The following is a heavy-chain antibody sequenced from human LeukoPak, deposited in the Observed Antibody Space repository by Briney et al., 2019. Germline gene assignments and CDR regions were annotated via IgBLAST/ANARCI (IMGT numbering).Heavy chain of an antibody. CDR1: GGSISRGGYY. CDR3: GRPSLILIES. Sequence: SETLSLTCTVSGGSISRGGYYWSWIRQHPGKGLEWIGYIYYSGSTYYNPSLKSRVTISVDTSKNQFSLKLSSVTAADTAEYQWGRPSLILIESCGQGTPGSVSS. CDR2: IYYSGST. D-gene: IGHD2/OR15-2a*01. J-gene: IGHJ4*02. V-gene: IGHV4-31*03.